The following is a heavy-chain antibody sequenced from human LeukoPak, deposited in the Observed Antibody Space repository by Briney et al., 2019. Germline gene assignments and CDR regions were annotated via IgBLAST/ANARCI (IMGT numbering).Heavy chain of an antibody. Sequence: SETLSLTCTVSGGSISSSSYYWGWIHQPPGKGLEWIGSIYYSGSTYYNPSLKSRVTISVDTSKNQFSLKLSSVTAADTAVYYCARRRSGYSLDYWGQGTLVTVSS. V-gene: IGHV4-39*01. J-gene: IGHJ4*02. CDR3: ARRRSGYSLDY. CDR1: GGSISSSSYY. CDR2: IYYSGST. D-gene: IGHD3-22*01.